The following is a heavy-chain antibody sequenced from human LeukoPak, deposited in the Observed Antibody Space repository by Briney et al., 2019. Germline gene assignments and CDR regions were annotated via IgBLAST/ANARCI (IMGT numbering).Heavy chain of an antibody. CDR2: IYYSGST. J-gene: IGHJ4*02. CDR1: GGSISSYY. V-gene: IGHV4-59*01. D-gene: IGHD3-10*01. CDR3: ARAGDTMVRGVIITSHFDY. Sequence: ASETLSLTCTVSGGSISSYYWSWIRQPPGKGLEWIGYIYYSGSTNYNPSLKSRVTISVDTSKNQFSLKLSSVTAADTAVYYCARAGDTMVRGVIITSHFDYWGQGTLVTVSS.